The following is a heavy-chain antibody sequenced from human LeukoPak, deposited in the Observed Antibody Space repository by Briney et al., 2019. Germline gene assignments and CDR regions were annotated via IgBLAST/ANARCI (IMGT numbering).Heavy chain of an antibody. D-gene: IGHD3-22*01. J-gene: IGHJ4*02. V-gene: IGHV3-21*01. CDR3: ARVEDSSGYYGPYFDY. CDR1: GFTFSSYS. Sequence: KPGGSLRLSCAASGFTFSSYSMNWVRQAPGKGLEWVSSISSSSSYIYYADSVKGRFTISRDNAKNSLYLQMNSLRAEDTAVYYCARVEDSSGYYGPYFDYWGQGTLVTVSP. CDR2: ISSSSSYI.